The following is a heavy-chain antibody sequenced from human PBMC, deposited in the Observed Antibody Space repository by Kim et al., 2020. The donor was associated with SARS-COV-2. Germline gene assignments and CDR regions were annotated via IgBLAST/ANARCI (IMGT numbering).Heavy chain of an antibody. V-gene: IGHV4-59*13. CDR1: GGSISSYY. CDR2: IYYSGST. D-gene: IGHD2-15*01. CDR3: ARVPEEYCSGGSCYRFDY. Sequence: SETLSLTCTVSGGSISSYYWSWIRQPPGKGLEWIGYIYYSGSTNYNPSLKSRVTISVDTSKNQFSLKLSSVTAADTAVYYCARVPEEYCSGGSCYRFDYWGQGTLVTVSS. J-gene: IGHJ4*02.